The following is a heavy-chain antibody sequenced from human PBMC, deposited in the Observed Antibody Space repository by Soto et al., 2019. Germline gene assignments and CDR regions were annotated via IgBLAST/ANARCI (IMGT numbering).Heavy chain of an antibody. V-gene: IGHV1-69*02. CDR1: GGTFSSYT. CDR2: IIPILGIA. Sequence: QVQLVQSGAEVKKPGSSVKVSCKASGGTFSSYTISWVRQAPGQGLEWMGRIIPILGIANYAQKFQGRVTITEGKSTSTAYMELSSLRSEDTAVYYCASGLQQLAHYYYGMDVWGQGTTVTVSS. CDR3: ASGLQQLAHYYYGMDV. J-gene: IGHJ6*02. D-gene: IGHD6-13*01.